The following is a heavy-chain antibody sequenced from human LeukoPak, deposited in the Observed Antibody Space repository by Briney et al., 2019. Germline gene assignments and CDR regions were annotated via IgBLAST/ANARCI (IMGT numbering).Heavy chain of an antibody. Sequence: ASVKVSCKASGYTFTSYRMHWVRQAPGQGLEWMGIINPGGGSTSYAQKFQGRVTMTRDTSTSTFYMDLSSLRSEDTAVYYCAKAPYYYGSGSYYNDYWGQGTLVTVSS. J-gene: IGHJ4*02. D-gene: IGHD3-10*01. CDR3: AKAPYYYGSGSYYNDY. CDR1: GYTFTSYR. V-gene: IGHV1-46*01. CDR2: INPGGGST.